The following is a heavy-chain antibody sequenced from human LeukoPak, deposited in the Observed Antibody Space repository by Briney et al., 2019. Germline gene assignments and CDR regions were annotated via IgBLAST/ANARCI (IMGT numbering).Heavy chain of an antibody. D-gene: IGHD5-18*01. CDR2: VSTSNGDT. Sequence: ASVKVSCKTSGYNFNRYTITWVRQAPGQGLEWMGWVSTSNGDTSYADKFQGRVTMTTETVTKTAYMELRRLRSGDTAMYFCARVSDTSMVTPGFDSWGQGTLVTVSS. CDR3: ARVSDTSMVTPGFDS. J-gene: IGHJ4*02. V-gene: IGHV1-18*01. CDR1: GYNFNRYT.